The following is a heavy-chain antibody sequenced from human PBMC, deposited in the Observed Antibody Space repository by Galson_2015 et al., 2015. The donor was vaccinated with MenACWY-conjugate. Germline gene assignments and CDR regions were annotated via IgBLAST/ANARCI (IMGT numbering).Heavy chain of an antibody. J-gene: IGHJ3*02. CDR2: INGGNGDT. D-gene: IGHD4-11*01. Sequence: SAKVSCKAYGYTFTNYAIHWVRQAPGQRLEWMAWINGGNGDTKCSQKFQGRVTITRDTSASTTYMDLSSLTSEDTAVYYCARRGGNDYSAFDIWGQGTMVTVSS. V-gene: IGHV1-3*01. CDR1: GYTFTNYA. CDR3: ARRGGNDYSAFDI.